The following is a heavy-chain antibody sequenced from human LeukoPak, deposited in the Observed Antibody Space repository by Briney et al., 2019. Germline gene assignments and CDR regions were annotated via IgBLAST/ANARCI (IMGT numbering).Heavy chain of an antibody. CDR3: ARSTYYYGSGSYCRRFDY. CDR2: IYYSGST. Sequence: PSETLSLTCTASGGSISSYYWSWIRQPPGKGLEWIGYIYYSGSTNYNPSLKSRVTISVDTSKNQFSLKLSSVTAADTAVYYCARSTYYYGSGSYCRRFDYWGQGTLVTVSS. CDR1: GGSISSYY. D-gene: IGHD3-10*01. V-gene: IGHV4-59*01. J-gene: IGHJ4*02.